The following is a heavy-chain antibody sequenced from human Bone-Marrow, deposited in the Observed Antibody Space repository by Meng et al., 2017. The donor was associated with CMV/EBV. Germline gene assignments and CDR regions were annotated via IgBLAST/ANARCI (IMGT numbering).Heavy chain of an antibody. V-gene: IGHV3-23*01. CDR2: ISGSGGST. CDR3: AKDREDIAAASDGFDY. Sequence: ETLSLTCAVYGGSFSGYYWSWIRQAPGKGLERVSAISGSGGSTYYADSVKGRFAIPRDNSKNTLYLQMNSLRAEDTAVYYCAKDREDIAAASDGFDYWGQGTLVTVSS. D-gene: IGHD6-13*01. J-gene: IGHJ4*02. CDR1: GGSFSGYY.